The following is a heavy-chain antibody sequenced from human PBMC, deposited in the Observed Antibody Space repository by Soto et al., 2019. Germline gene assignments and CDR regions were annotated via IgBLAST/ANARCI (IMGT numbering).Heavy chain of an antibody. J-gene: IGHJ6*02. D-gene: IGHD3-10*01. CDR2: IYYSGST. Sequence: PSETLSLTYTVSGGSISSGGYYWSWIRQHPGKGLEWIGYIYYSGSTYYNPSLKSRVTISVDTSKNQFSLKLSSVTAADTAVYYCAREAWFGNYYGMDVWGQGTTVTVSS. V-gene: IGHV4-31*03. CDR1: GGSISSGGYY. CDR3: AREAWFGNYYGMDV.